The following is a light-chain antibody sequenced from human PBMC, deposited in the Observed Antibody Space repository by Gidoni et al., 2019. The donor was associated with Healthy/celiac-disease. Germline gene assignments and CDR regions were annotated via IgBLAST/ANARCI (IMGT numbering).Light chain of an antibody. V-gene: IGKV1-39*01. J-gene: IGKJ1*01. Sequence: DIQMTQSPSSLSASVGDRVTITCRASQSIRSYLNWYQQKPWKAPKIMIYAASSLQSGVPSRFRGSGSGTDFTLTISSLQPEDFATYYCKQSYSTPPTFGQGTKVEIK. CDR3: KQSYSTPPT. CDR1: QSIRSY. CDR2: AAS.